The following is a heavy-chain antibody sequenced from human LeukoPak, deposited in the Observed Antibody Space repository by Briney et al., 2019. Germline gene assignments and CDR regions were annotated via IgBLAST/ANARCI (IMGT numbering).Heavy chain of an antibody. V-gene: IGHV3-23*01. CDR3: AKDHYSSGWYPTPFDY. CDR1: GFIFSSYA. Sequence: GGSLGLSCAASGFIFSSYAMSWVRQAPGKGLEWVSAISGSGGSTYYADSVKGRFTISRDNSKNTLYLQMNSLRAEDTAVYYCAKDHYSSGWYPTPFDYWGQGTLVTVSS. D-gene: IGHD6-19*01. J-gene: IGHJ4*02. CDR2: ISGSGGST.